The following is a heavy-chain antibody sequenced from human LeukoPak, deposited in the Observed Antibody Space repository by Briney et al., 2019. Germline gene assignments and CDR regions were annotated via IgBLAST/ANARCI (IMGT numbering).Heavy chain of an antibody. CDR3: AKTSSGYLSPFDY. Sequence: GGSLRLSCAASGFTFGSYAMSWVRQAPGKGLEWVSGIPSTGDSTYYADSVKGRFAISRDNSKNTLHLQMNSLRAEDTAVYFCAKTSSGYLSPFDYWGQGTLVTVSS. CDR1: GFTFGSYA. J-gene: IGHJ4*02. CDR2: IPSTGDST. D-gene: IGHD3-22*01. V-gene: IGHV3-23*01.